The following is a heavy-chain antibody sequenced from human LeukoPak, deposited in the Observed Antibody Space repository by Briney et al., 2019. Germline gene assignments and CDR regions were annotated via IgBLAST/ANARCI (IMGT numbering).Heavy chain of an antibody. CDR1: GFTFDIYW. CDR2: IKEDGGEQ. V-gene: IGHV3-7*01. D-gene: IGHD5-18*01. CDR3: ARIRGYFYGSVPGTYAMDV. J-gene: IGHJ6*02. Sequence: PGGALRLSCAASGFTFDIYWMMWVRQAPRKGLEWVAHIKEDGGEQYYVDSVKGGFTISRDNAKNSLYLQLNSLRAEDTAVYYCARIRGYFYGSVPGTYAMDVWGQGTTVTVSS.